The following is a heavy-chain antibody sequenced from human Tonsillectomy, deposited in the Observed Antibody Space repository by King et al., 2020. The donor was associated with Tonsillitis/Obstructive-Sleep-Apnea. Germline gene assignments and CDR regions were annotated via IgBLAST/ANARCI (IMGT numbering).Heavy chain of an antibody. CDR3: ARVWDGVRSGSYYYYMDV. CDR1: GDSISGSSYY. D-gene: IGHD6-19*01. Sequence: QLQESGPGLVKPAETLSLICTASGDSISGSSYYWAWIRQPPGNGLEWIGSIYHTGNTYYRPSLRSRLTISVDTSDNHFSLQLTSVTAADTAVYYCARVWDGVRSGSYYYYMDVWGKGTTVTVSS. CDR2: IYHTGNT. J-gene: IGHJ6*03. V-gene: IGHV4-39*02.